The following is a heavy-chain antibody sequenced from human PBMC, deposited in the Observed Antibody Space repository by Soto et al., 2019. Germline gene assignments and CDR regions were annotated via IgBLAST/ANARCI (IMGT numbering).Heavy chain of an antibody. J-gene: IGHJ4*02. CDR1: GFTFSSYA. CDR2: ISGSGGST. CDR3: AKVPGRIAAAGRTDY. D-gene: IGHD6-13*01. V-gene: IGHV3-23*01. Sequence: GGSLRLSCAASGFTFSSYAMSWVRQAPGKGLEWVSAISGSGGSTYYADSVKGRFTISRDNSKNTLYLQMNSLRAEDTAVYSCAKVPGRIAAAGRTDYWGQGTLVTVSS.